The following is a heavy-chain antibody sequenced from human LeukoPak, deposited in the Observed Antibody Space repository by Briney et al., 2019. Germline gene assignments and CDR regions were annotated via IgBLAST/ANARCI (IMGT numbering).Heavy chain of an antibody. J-gene: IGHJ3*02. CDR2: IYSGGST. V-gene: IGHV3-53*01. Sequence: PGGSLRLSCAASGFTFSSYAMSWVRQAPGKGLEWVSVIYSGGSTYYADSVKGRFTISRDNSKNTLYLQMNSLRAEDTAVYYCARLKMYYYDSSGDAFGIWGQGTMVTVSS. D-gene: IGHD3-22*01. CDR1: GFTFSSYA. CDR3: ARLKMYYYDSSGDAFGI.